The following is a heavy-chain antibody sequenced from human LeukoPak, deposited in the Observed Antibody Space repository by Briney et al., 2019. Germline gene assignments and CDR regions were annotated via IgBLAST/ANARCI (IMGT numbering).Heavy chain of an antibody. CDR1: GFTFSSYE. V-gene: IGHV3-48*03. CDR2: INSSGCTI. Sequence: PGGPLRLSCAASGFTFSSYEMNWVRHAPGKGLEWVSYINSSGCTIYYAVSVNGRLTISSTNAKNSLYLQITRLRAEATAVYYCARDNPGLEAFDIWGQGTMVTVSS. CDR3: ARDNPGLEAFDI. J-gene: IGHJ3*02. D-gene: IGHD1-14*01.